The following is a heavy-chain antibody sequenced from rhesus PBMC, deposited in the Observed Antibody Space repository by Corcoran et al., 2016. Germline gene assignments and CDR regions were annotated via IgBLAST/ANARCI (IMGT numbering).Heavy chain of an antibody. Sequence: EVQLVESGGGLVQPGGSLRLSCAASGFTFSSYGMSWVRQAPGKGLEWFSYISNGGGSTYYADSVKGRFTISRDNSKNTLSLQMNSLRAEDTAVYYCAKVGGSWGYWGQGVLVTVSS. CDR1: GFTFSSYG. J-gene: IGHJ4*01. CDR3: AKVGGSWGY. V-gene: IGHV3S5*01. D-gene: IGHD6-25*01. CDR2: ISNGGGST.